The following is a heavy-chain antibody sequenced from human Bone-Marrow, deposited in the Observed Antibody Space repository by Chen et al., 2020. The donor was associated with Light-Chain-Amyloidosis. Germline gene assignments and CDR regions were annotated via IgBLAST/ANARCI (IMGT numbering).Heavy chain of an antibody. Sequence: QVRLVESGGGVVRPGMSLRLSCAASGFTLSTYGMHWVRQVPGKGLEWVAMISYDGGIVHYKESVKGRFTISRDNRRNILYLQMNSLRSEDTALYHCAKVTNGWYGGSFDSWGHGTLVTVSS. CDR1: GFTLSTYG. CDR3: AKVTNGWYGGSFDS. CDR2: ISYDGGIV. D-gene: IGHD3-10*01. V-gene: IGHV3-30*18. J-gene: IGHJ5*01.